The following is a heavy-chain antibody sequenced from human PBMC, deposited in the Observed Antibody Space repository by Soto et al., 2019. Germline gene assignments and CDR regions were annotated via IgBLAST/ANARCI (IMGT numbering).Heavy chain of an antibody. CDR3: VRGRLGYFGGAHDAFDI. CDR1: GYTFTSYG. Sequence: QVQLVQSGAEVKKPGASVKVSCKASGYTFTSYGISWVRQAPGQGLEWMGWISAYNGNTNYAQKVQGRVTMTTDTATSTAYMELRSLRSDDTAVYYCVRGRLGYFGGAHDAFDIWGQGTMVTVSS. CDR2: ISAYNGNT. V-gene: IGHV1-18*01. D-gene: IGHD2-15*01. J-gene: IGHJ3*02.